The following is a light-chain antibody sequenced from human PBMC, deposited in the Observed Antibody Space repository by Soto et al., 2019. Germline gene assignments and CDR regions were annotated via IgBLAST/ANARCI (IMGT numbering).Light chain of an antibody. V-gene: IGKV3-20*01. Sequence: EVVLKQSPGTLSLSPGERATLYCRAIQSVSSNYLAWYQQKPGQAPRLLIYGASTRATGIPDRFSGSGSGTDFTLTISRLEPEDSAVYYCQQYGSSPTWTFGQGTKVDIK. CDR3: QQYGSSPTWT. CDR1: QSVSSNY. CDR2: GAS. J-gene: IGKJ1*01.